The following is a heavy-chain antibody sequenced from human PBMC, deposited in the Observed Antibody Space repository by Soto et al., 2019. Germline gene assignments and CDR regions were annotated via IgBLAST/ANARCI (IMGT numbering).Heavy chain of an antibody. V-gene: IGHV3-9*01. Sequence: GGSLRLSCAASGFTFDDYAMHWVRQAPGKGLEWVSGISWNSGSIGYADSVKGRFTISRDNSKKTLYLQMNSLRAEDTAVYYCESQSLNYYYYGMDVWGQGTSVTVSS. CDR2: ISWNSGSI. CDR1: GFTFDDYA. CDR3: ESQSLNYYYYGMDV. J-gene: IGHJ6*02.